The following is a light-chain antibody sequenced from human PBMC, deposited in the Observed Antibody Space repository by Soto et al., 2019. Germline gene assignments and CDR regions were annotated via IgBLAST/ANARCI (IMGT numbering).Light chain of an antibody. CDR1: QGISSY. V-gene: IGKV1-9*01. CDR2: AAS. CDR3: QQLKRYPLS. Sequence: IQLTQSPSSLSASIGDRVTITCRASQGISSYLAWYQQKPGKAPELLIDAASTLQSGVPSRFSGSGSGTDFTLPISSLQPEDFATYYCQQLKRYPLSFGGGTKVEIK. J-gene: IGKJ4*01.